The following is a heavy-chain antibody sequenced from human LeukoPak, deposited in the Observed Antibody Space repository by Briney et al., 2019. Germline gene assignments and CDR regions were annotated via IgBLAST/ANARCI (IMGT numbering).Heavy chain of an antibody. V-gene: IGHV3-21*01. J-gene: IGHJ4*02. CDR1: GFTFSSYS. CDR3: ARDGYCGGDCYQTY. D-gene: IGHD2-21*02. Sequence: NPGGSLRLSCAASGFTFSSYSMNWVRQAPGKGLEWVSSISSSSSYIYYADSVKGRFTISRDNAKNSLYLQMNSLRAEDTAVYYCARDGYCGGDCYQTYWGQGALVTVSS. CDR2: ISSSSSYI.